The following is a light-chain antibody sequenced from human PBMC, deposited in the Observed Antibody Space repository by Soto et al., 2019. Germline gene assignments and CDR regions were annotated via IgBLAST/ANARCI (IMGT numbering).Light chain of an antibody. CDR1: QSVTSN. J-gene: IGKJ1*01. Sequence: IVMTQSPATLSVSPGERATLSCRASQSVTSNLAWYQQKPGRAPRLLIYGASTRATGIPARFSGSGSGTEFTLTISNLQSEDFAVYYCQQYGSSGTFGQGTKV. CDR2: GAS. V-gene: IGKV3-15*01. CDR3: QQYGSSGT.